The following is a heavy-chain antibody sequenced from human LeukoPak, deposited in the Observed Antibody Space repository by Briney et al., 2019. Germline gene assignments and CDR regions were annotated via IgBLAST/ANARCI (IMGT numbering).Heavy chain of an antibody. CDR2: INPNSGGT. Sequence: ASVKVSCKASGYTFTGYYMNWVRQAPGQGLEWMGWINPNSGGTSYAQKFQVRVTMIRDTSTSTVYMELSSLRSEDTAVYYCARDRGVVGAPYYFDYWGQGTLVTVSS. D-gene: IGHD1-26*01. J-gene: IGHJ4*02. V-gene: IGHV1-2*02. CDR3: ARDRGVVGAPYYFDY. CDR1: GYTFTGYY.